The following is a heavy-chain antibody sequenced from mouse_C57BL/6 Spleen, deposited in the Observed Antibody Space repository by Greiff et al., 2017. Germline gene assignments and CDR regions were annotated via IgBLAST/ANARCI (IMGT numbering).Heavy chain of an antibody. Sequence: VHVKQSGPELVKPGASVKISCKASGYSFTGYSMNWVKQSPEKSLEWIGEFNPSTGGTTYNQKFKAKATLTVDKSSSTAYMQLKSLTSEDSAVYYCARVDNGSSPFAYWGQGTLVTVSA. V-gene: IGHV1-42*01. CDR1: GYSFTGYS. CDR2: FNPSTGGT. J-gene: IGHJ3*01. CDR3: ARVDNGSSPFAY. D-gene: IGHD1-1*01.